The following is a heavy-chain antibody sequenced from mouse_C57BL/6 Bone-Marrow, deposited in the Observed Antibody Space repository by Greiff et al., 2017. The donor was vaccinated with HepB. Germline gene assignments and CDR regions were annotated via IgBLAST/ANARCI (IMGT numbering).Heavy chain of an antibody. CDR1: GFTFSNYW. CDR3: TDDYDEKFAY. CDR2: IRLKSDNYAT. Sequence: DVHLVESGGGLVQPGGSMKLSCVASGFTFSNYWMNWVRQSPEKGLEWVAQIRLKSDNYATHYAESVKGRFTISRDDSKSSVYLQMNNLRAEDTGIYYCTDDYDEKFAYWGQGTLVTVSA. D-gene: IGHD2-4*01. V-gene: IGHV6-3*01. J-gene: IGHJ3*01.